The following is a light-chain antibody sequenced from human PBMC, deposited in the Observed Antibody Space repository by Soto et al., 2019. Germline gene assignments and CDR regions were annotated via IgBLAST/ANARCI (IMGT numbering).Light chain of an antibody. V-gene: IGKV1-5*03. CDR1: QSISTR. Sequence: DIQMTQSPSTLSASGGDRVTITCRASQSISTRLAWYQQKPGKAPKLLIYKASSLESGVPSRFSGSGSGTEFTLTISSVQPDAFATYYCQQYNSYSRTFGQGTKVEIK. CDR2: KAS. CDR3: QQYNSYSRT. J-gene: IGKJ1*01.